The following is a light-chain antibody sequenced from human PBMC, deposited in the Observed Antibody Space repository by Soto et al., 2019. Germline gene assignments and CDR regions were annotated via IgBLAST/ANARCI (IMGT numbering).Light chain of an antibody. Sequence: QSALTQPPSASGTPEQRVTISCSGTYSNIGSNTVDWYQVVPGTAPKLLIYSNDQRPSWIPDRFSGSKSGTSASLAISGPQSEDEADYYCATWDDSLNGFYLFGTGTKVTVL. CDR3: ATWDDSLNGFYL. J-gene: IGLJ1*01. CDR2: SND. CDR1: YSNIGSNT. V-gene: IGLV1-44*01.